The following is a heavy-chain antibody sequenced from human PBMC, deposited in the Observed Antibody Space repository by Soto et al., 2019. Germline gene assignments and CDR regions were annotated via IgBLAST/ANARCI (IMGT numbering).Heavy chain of an antibody. CDR3: ARVARGTAPTVVDAFAI. V-gene: IGHV4-34*12. CDR1: GGFVTSGSYY. Sequence: QVQLQQWGAGLLKPSETLSLTCAVYGGFVTSGSYYWSWIRQPPGKGLECIGEMIHIGGNHFNPSLQDRAAIAVNTSKNPFALKMSSVNAADTALYYCARVARGTAPTVVDAFAIGGPGTMVTVSS. CDR2: MIHIGGN. J-gene: IGHJ3*02. D-gene: IGHD2-21*02.